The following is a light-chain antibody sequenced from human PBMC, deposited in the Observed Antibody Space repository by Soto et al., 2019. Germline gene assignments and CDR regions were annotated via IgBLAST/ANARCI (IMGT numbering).Light chain of an antibody. V-gene: IGKV3-20*01. CDR3: HQYGGSPTWT. Sequence: EIVLTQSPGTLSLSPGERATLSCRASQTVSSSYLAWYQQKPGQAPRLLMYGASSRATGIPDRFSGSGSGTDVSLTISRLEPEDFAVYYCHQYGGSPTWTFGQGTKVE. CDR1: QTVSSSY. J-gene: IGKJ1*01. CDR2: GAS.